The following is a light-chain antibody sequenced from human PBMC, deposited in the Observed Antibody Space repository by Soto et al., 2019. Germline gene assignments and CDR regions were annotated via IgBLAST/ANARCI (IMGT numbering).Light chain of an antibody. CDR2: EVN. CDR3: ASFTTSSTRV. Sequence: QSVLAQPASVSGSPGQSITVFCTGTSSDIGTYNYVSWYQQHPGKAPKVIIYEVNNRPSGVSNRFSGSKSGNTASLTISGLQAEDEADYYCASFTTSSTRVFGTGTKVTVL. V-gene: IGLV2-14*01. CDR1: SSDIGTYNY. J-gene: IGLJ1*01.